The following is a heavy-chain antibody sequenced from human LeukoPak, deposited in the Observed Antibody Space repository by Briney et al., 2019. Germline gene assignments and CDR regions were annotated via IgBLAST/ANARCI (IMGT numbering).Heavy chain of an antibody. Sequence: PSETLSLTCTVSGGSISSYYWSWIRQPPGKGLEWIGYIYYSGSTNYNPSLKSRVTISVDTSKSQFSLKLSSVTAADTAVYYCARAVGYSYGKYYFDYWGQGTLVTVSS. CDR1: GGSISSYY. CDR2: IYYSGST. CDR3: ARAVGYSYGKYYFDY. D-gene: IGHD5-18*01. V-gene: IGHV4-59*01. J-gene: IGHJ4*02.